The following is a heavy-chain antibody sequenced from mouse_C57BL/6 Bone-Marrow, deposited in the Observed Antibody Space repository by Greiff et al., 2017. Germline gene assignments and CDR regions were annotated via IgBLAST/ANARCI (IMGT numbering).Heavy chain of an antibody. Sequence: VQLQQSGAELVKPGASVKLSCKASGYTFTEYTIHWVKQRSGQGLAWIGWFYPGSGSIKYNEKFKDKATLTADKSSSTVYMELSRLTSEDSAVYCCARHEDYYYGSSPLFAYWGQGTLVTVSA. CDR3: ARHEDYYYGSSPLFAY. CDR1: GYTFTEYT. V-gene: IGHV1-62-2*01. J-gene: IGHJ3*01. D-gene: IGHD1-1*01. CDR2: FYPGSGSI.